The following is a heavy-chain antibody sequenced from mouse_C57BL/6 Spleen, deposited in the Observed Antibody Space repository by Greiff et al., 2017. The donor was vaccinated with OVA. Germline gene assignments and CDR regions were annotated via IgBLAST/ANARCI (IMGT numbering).Heavy chain of an antibody. D-gene: IGHD1-1*01. J-gene: IGHJ4*01. Sequence: VQLKESGPGLVQPSQSLSITCTVSGFSLTSYGVHWVRQSPGKGLEWLGVIWSGGSTDYNAAFISRRSISKDNSKSQVFFKMNSLQADDTAIYYCAREGKFITTVVATYYYAMDYWGQGTSVTVSS. V-gene: IGHV2-2*01. CDR1: GFSLTSYG. CDR3: AREGKFITTVVATYYYAMDY. CDR2: IWSGGST.